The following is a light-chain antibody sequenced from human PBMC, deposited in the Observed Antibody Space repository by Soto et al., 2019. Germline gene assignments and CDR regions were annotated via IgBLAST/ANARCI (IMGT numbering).Light chain of an antibody. V-gene: IGKV3-11*01. Sequence: EVVLTQFPAILSLSPGESATLSCRASQSVSYYVAWYQQKPGQAPRLLIYDVSKRATGIPARFSGSGSGTDFTLTISSLEPEDFAVYYWQQRSNWPALTFGGGTKVEI. CDR3: QQRSNWPALT. J-gene: IGKJ4*01. CDR1: QSVSYY. CDR2: DVS.